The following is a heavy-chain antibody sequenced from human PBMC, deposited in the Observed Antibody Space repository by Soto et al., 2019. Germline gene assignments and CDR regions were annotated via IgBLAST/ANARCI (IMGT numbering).Heavy chain of an antibody. J-gene: IGHJ4*02. Sequence: QLQLQESGPGLVKPSETLSLTCTVSGGSISSSSYYWGWIRQPPGKGLEWIGSIYYSGSTYYNPSLKSRVTISVDTSKNQFSLKLSSVTAADTAVYYCASSGYSGYDDLPVYYWGQGTLVTVSS. CDR2: IYYSGST. D-gene: IGHD5-12*01. V-gene: IGHV4-39*01. CDR1: GGSISSSSYY. CDR3: ASSGYSGYDDLPVYY.